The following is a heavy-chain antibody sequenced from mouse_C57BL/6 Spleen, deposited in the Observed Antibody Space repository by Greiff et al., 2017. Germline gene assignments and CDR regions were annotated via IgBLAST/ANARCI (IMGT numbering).Heavy chain of an antibody. J-gene: IGHJ4*01. CDR3: TRLASWDYYAMDY. V-gene: IGHV6-6*01. CDR1: GFTFSDAW. D-gene: IGHD4-1*01. Sequence: EVKLVESGGGLVQPGGSMKLSCAASGFTFSDAWMDWVRQSPETGLEWVAEIRNKANNHATYYAESVKGRFTISSDDSKSSVYLQMNSLRAEDTGIYYCTRLASWDYYAMDYWGQGTSVTVSS. CDR2: IRNKANNHAT.